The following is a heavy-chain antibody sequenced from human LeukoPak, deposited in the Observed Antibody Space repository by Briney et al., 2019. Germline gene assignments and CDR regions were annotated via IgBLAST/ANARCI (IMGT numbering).Heavy chain of an antibody. D-gene: IGHD3-3*01. Sequence: PGGSLRLSCAAPGFTLSSYEINWVRQAPGKGLEWVSYISSSGTTIYYADSVKGRFTISRDNAKNSLYLQMNSLRAEDTAVYYCARGVRDFDYWGQGTLVTVSS. CDR1: GFTLSSYE. J-gene: IGHJ4*02. CDR3: ARGVRDFDY. V-gene: IGHV3-48*03. CDR2: ISSSGTTI.